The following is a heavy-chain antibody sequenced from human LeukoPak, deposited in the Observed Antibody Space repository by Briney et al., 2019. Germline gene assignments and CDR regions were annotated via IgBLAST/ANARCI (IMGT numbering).Heavy chain of an antibody. CDR1: GGSLSSSSYY. Sequence: SETLSLTCTVSGGSLSSSSYYWGWIRQPPGKGLEWIGNIYYSGSTYYNPSLKSRVTISVDTSKNQFSLKLSSVTAADTAVYYCARSPSYYYYGMDVWGQGTTVTVSS. V-gene: IGHV4-39*07. J-gene: IGHJ6*02. CDR2: IYYSGST. CDR3: ARSPSYYYYGMDV.